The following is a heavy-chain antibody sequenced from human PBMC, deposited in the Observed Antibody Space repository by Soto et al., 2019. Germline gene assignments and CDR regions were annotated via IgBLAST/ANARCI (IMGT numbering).Heavy chain of an antibody. CDR3: AGDLVPADTGSSDF. CDR2: ISAYNGNT. Sequence: QVQLVQSGAEMKKPGASVKVSCKASGYTFTSYGINWVRQAPGQGLEWMGWISAYNGNTIYAQNFQGRITMTTDTSSGTGCVERRSRNTDDTAVYDCAGDLVPADTGSSDFWGQGTMGTVSS. V-gene: IGHV1-18*01. D-gene: IGHD6-6*01. CDR1: GYTFTSYG. J-gene: IGHJ4*02.